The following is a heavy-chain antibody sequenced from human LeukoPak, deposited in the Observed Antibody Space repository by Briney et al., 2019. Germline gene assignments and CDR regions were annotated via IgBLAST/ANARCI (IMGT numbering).Heavy chain of an antibody. J-gene: IGHJ4*02. Sequence: SETLSLTCTVSGGSISSYYWSWIRQPPGKGLEWIGYIYYSGSTNYNPSLKSRVTISVDTSKNQFSLKLSFVTAADTAVYYCARDAIYSGYDLFDYWGQGTLVTVSS. D-gene: IGHD5-12*01. V-gene: IGHV4-59*01. CDR2: IYYSGST. CDR1: GGSISSYY. CDR3: ARDAIYSGYDLFDY.